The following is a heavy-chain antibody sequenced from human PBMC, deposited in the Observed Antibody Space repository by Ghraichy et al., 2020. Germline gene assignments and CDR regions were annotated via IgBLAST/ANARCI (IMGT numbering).Heavy chain of an antibody. J-gene: IGHJ4*02. CDR1: GFTFSTYE. CDR3: ARDRSVATTWGNVYRFDY. D-gene: IGHD5-12*01. V-gene: IGHV3-48*03. CDR2: ISRSATTI. Sequence: GGSLRLSCAASGFTFSTYEMNWVRQAPGKGLEWVSYISRSATTIDYADSVKGLFTISRDNAKNSLFLQMNSLRAEDTAVYYCARDRSVATTWGNVYRFDYWGRGTLVTVSS.